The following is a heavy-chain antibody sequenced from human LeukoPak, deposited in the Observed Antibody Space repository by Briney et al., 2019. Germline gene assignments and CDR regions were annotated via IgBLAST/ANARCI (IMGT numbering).Heavy chain of an antibody. CDR3: AKSRGDYETYFDY. D-gene: IGHD4-17*01. Sequence: GGSLRLSCAASGFTFSSYAMSWVRQAPGKGLEWVSAISGSGGSTYYADTVKGRFTISRDNSKNTLYLQMNSLRAEDTAVYYCAKSRGDYETYFDYWGQGTLVTVSS. V-gene: IGHV3-23*01. CDR1: GFTFSSYA. CDR2: ISGSGGST. J-gene: IGHJ4*02.